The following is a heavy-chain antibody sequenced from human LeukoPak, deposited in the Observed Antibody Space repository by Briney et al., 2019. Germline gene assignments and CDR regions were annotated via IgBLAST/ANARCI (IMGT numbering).Heavy chain of an antibody. CDR1: GFTFDDYG. V-gene: IGHV3-20*04. CDR2: INWNGGST. CDR3: AREPRNYGDFNDYYYYYMDV. J-gene: IGHJ6*03. D-gene: IGHD4-17*01. Sequence: GGSLRLSCAASGFTFDDYGMSWVRQAPGKGLEWVSSINWNGGSTGYADSMKGRFTISRDNAKNSLYLQMNSLRAEDTALYYCAREPRNYGDFNDYYYYYMDVWGKGTTVTVSS.